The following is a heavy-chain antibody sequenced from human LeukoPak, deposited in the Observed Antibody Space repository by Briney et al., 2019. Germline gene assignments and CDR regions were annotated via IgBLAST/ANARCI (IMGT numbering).Heavy chain of an antibody. Sequence: GASVKVSCKASGYTFTGYYMHWVRQAPGQGLEWMGWINPNSGGTNYAQKFQGRVTMTRDTSISTAYMELSRLRSDDTAVYYCARESQGWLQFHYYYYMDVWGKGTTVTISS. J-gene: IGHJ6*03. CDR1: GYTFTGYY. D-gene: IGHD5-24*01. V-gene: IGHV1-2*02. CDR3: ARESQGWLQFHYYYYMDV. CDR2: INPNSGGT.